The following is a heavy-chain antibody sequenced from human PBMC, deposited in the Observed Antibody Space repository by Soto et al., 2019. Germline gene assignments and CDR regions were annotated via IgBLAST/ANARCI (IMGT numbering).Heavy chain of an antibody. V-gene: IGHV4-34*01. D-gene: IGHD7-27*01. J-gene: IGHJ4*02. CDR2: INHRGST. CDR3: ARGWGRIFDY. CDR1: GGSFSGYY. Sequence: QVQLQQWGAGLLKPSETLSLTCAVYGGSFSGYYWNWIRQPPGKGLEWIGEINHRGSTNYNPSLKRRVTLSVDTSQNHFSLRLSSVTAADTAVYYCARGWGRIFDYWGQGTLVTVSS.